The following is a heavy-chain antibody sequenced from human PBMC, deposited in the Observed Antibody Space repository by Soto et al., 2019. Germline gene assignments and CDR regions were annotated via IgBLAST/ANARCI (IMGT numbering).Heavy chain of an antibody. CDR3: ARTSVTTFFPHTYYYGMDV. J-gene: IGHJ6*02. D-gene: IGHD4-17*01. CDR1: GGSISSGGYY. V-gene: IGHV4-31*03. Sequence: QVQLQESGPGLVKPSQTLSLTCTVSGGSISSGGYYWTWIRQHPGKGLEWIGYIYYSGNTYYNPSLKGRVIISVVTSKSQFSLKLSSVTAADTAVYYCARTSVTTFFPHTYYYGMDVWGQGTTVTVSS. CDR2: IYYSGNT.